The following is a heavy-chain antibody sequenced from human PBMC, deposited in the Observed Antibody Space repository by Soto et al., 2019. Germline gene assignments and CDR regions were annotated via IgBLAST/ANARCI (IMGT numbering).Heavy chain of an antibody. Sequence: QVQLVQSGAEVKKPGSSVKVSCKASGGTFSSYAISWVRQAPGQRLEWSGGIIPIFGTANYAQKFQGRVTITADESTRTAYMELSSLRSEDTAVYYCARAGGGSSYYYYGMDVWGQGTTVTVSS. CDR3: ARAGGGSSYYYYGMDV. V-gene: IGHV1-69*01. CDR1: GGTFSSYA. CDR2: IIPIFGTA. D-gene: IGHD2-15*01. J-gene: IGHJ6*02.